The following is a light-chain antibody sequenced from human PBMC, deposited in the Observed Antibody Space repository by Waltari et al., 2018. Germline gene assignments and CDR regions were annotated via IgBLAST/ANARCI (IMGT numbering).Light chain of an antibody. CDR2: GAS. V-gene: IGKV3-20*01. CDR1: QSVSSNF. J-gene: IGKJ1*01. CDR3: QQYGSFWT. Sequence: EIVLTQSPGTLSLSPGERATLSCRASQSVSSNFLAWYQQKPGQAPRLLIYGASSRATGIPDRFCGSGSGTDFTLTISRLEPEDFTVYYCQQYGSFWTFGQGTKVEIK.